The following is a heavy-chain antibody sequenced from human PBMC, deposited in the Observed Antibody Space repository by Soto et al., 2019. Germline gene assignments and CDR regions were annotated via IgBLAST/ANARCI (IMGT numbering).Heavy chain of an antibody. CDR1: GGSISSGGYS. CDR2: IYHSGST. Sequence: SETLSLTCAVSGGSISSGGYSWSWIRQPPGKGLEWIGYIYHSGSTYYNPSLKSRVTISVDRSKNQSSLKLSSVTAADTAVYYCARSTLGYCSGGSCYSEDFDYWGQGTLVTVSS. CDR3: ARSTLGYCSGGSCYSEDFDY. V-gene: IGHV4-30-2*01. D-gene: IGHD2-15*01. J-gene: IGHJ4*02.